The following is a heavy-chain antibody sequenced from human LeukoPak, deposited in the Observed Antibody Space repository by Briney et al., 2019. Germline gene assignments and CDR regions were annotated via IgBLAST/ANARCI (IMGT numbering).Heavy chain of an antibody. CDR2: ISGNNDNP. J-gene: IGHJ4*02. V-gene: IGHV1-18*01. Sequence: ASVKVSCKASGYTFSNFGIDWVRQAPGQGLEWIAWISGNNDNPNYGQKFQGRFTVTTDSSTSTAYMELRNLRSDDTAVYYCARDGTSTDDYWGQGTLVTVSS. CDR1: GYTFSNFG. CDR3: ARDGTSTDDY. D-gene: IGHD2-2*01.